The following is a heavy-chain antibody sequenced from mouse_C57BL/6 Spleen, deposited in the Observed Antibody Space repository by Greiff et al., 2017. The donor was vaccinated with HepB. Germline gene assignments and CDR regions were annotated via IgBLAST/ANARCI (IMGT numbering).Heavy chain of an antibody. V-gene: IGHV1-15*01. Sequence: QVQLQQSGAELVRPGASVTLSCKASGYTFTDYEMHWVKQTPVHGLEWIGAIDPETGGTAYNQKFKGKAIPTADKSSSTAYMELRSLTSEDSAVYYCTRIYDGYYGDYWGQGTTLTVSS. J-gene: IGHJ2*01. CDR2: IDPETGGT. CDR1: GYTFTDYE. D-gene: IGHD2-3*01. CDR3: TRIYDGYYGDY.